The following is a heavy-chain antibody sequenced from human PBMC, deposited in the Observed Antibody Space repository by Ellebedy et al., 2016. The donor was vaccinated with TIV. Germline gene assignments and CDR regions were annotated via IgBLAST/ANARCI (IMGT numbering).Heavy chain of an antibody. J-gene: IGHJ3*02. CDR1: GFSLSTSGMC. CDR3: ARMGRSHPGGAFDI. Sequence: SGPTLVKPTQTLTLTCTFSGFSLSTSGMCVSWIRQPPGKALEWLARIDWDDDKYYRTSLKTRLTISKDTSKNQVVLTMTNMDPVDTATYYCARMGRSHPGGAFDIWGQGTMVTVSS. CDR2: IDWDDDK. D-gene: IGHD4-23*01. V-gene: IGHV2-70*11.